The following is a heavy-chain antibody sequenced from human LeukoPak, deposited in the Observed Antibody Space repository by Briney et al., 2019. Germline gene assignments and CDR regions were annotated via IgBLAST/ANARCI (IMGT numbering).Heavy chain of an antibody. D-gene: IGHD6-13*01. CDR2: ISAYNGNT. CDR1: GYTFTSYG. Sequence: ASVKVSCKASGYTFTSYGISWVRQAPGQGLEWMGWISAYNGNTNYAQKPQGRVTMTTDTSTSTAYMELRSLRSGDTAVYYCARDPAPYSSSWYALHFDYWGQGTLVTVSS. V-gene: IGHV1-18*01. CDR3: ARDPAPYSSSWYALHFDY. J-gene: IGHJ4*02.